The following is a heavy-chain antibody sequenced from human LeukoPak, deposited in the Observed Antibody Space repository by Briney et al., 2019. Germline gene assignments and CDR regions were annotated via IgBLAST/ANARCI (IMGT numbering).Heavy chain of an antibody. CDR2: IITIFGTA. V-gene: IGHV1-69*01. CDR1: GGTFSSYA. CDR3: ARELGLDYYGSGSRRSDPYYYYGMDV. J-gene: IGHJ6*04. D-gene: IGHD3-10*01. Sequence: SVKVSCKASGGTFSSYAISWVRQAPGQGLERMGGIITIFGTANYAQKFQGRVTITADESTSTAYMELSSLRSEDTAVYYCARELGLDYYGSGSRRSDPYYYYGMDVWGKGTTVTVSS.